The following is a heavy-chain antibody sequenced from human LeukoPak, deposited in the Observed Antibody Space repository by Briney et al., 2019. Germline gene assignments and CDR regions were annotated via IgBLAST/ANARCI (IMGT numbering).Heavy chain of an antibody. V-gene: IGHV3-64*01. CDR2: ISSIGDST. Sequence: GGSLRLSCAASGFTFSSHAMHWVRQAPGKGLEYVSGISSIGDSTYYTNSVKGRFTISRDNSKNTLYLQMGSLRAEDMAVYYCARVSTSIVGSHYFDYWGLGTLVTVSS. J-gene: IGHJ4*02. CDR1: GFTFSSHA. D-gene: IGHD2-21*01. CDR3: ARVSTSIVGSHYFDY.